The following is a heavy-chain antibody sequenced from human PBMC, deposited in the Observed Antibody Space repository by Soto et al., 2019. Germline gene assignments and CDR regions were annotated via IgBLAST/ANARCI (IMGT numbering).Heavy chain of an antibody. CDR1: GFTFSSYG. D-gene: IGHD3-10*01. Sequence: GGSLRLSCAASGFTFSSYGILWVRQAPGKGLEWVAFIWSDGSNKYYADSVKGRVTISRDNSKNTLYLQMNSLKAEDTAVYYCARVTGSRSYYAIDYWGQGT. J-gene: IGHJ4*02. CDR3: ARVTGSRSYYAIDY. CDR2: IWSDGSNK. V-gene: IGHV3-33*01.